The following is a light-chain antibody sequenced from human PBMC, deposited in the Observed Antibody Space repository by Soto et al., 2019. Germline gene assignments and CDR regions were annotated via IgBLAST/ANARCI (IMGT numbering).Light chain of an antibody. V-gene: IGKV3-20*01. Sequence: EIVLTQSPGTLSFSPGERGTLSCRASQNLGTLYLAWFQQKSGQAPRLLIYSASRRATGIPDRFTGSGSGTDFTLTINRVEPEDFAAYFCQQYAGSPRTFGQATKVDIK. CDR2: SAS. CDR3: QQYAGSPRT. J-gene: IGKJ1*01. CDR1: QNLGTLY.